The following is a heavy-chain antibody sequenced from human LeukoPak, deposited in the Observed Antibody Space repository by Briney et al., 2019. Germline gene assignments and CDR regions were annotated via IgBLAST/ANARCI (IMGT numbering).Heavy chain of an antibody. CDR2: IYYSGNT. CDR3: ARVYGSGSVHFDY. D-gene: IGHD3-10*01. CDR1: GGSISSSSYY. V-gene: IGHV4-39*01. Sequence: PSETLSLTCTVSGGSISSSSYYWGWIRQPPGKGLEWIGSIYYSGNTYYNASLKSQVSISIDTSKNQFSLKLTSVTAADTAVYYCARVYGSGSVHFDYWGQGTLVTVSS. J-gene: IGHJ4*02.